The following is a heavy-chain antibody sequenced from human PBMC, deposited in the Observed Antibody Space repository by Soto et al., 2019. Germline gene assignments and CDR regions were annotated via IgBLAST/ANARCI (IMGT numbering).Heavy chain of an antibody. D-gene: IGHD3-22*01. V-gene: IGHV3-73*02. CDR3: TRRGSVRIYDSRGYSGYDY. CDR2: IRSTANSYAT. Sequence: EVQLVESWGGLVQPGGSLKLSWADSGFTFSGSAMHWVRQASGKGLEWVGLIRSTANSYATAYAASVKRRFTISRDDSKNKAYLQMNSLKTEDTAVYYCTRRGSVRIYDSRGYSGYDYWGQGTLVTVSS. CDR1: GFTFSGSA. J-gene: IGHJ4*02.